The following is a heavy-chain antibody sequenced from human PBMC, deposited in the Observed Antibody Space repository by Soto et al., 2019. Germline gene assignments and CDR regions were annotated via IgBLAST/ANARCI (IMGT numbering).Heavy chain of an antibody. D-gene: IGHD3-10*01. V-gene: IGHV1-69*01. CDR2: IITIFATA. J-gene: IGHJ4*02. CDR1: GGNFSSYA. Sequence: QVQLVQSGAEVKKPGSSVKVSCKASGGNFSSYAISWVRQAPGQGLEWMGGIITIFATANYAQKFQGRVTITADESTSTAYMELSSLRSEDTAVYYCARSKGRAYYFAYWGQGTLVTASS. CDR3: ARSKGRAYYFAY.